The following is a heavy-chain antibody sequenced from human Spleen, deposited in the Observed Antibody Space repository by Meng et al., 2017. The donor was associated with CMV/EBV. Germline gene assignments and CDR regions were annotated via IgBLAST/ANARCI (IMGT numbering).Heavy chain of an antibody. CDR3: ARLAEWPVLQDWFDP. Sequence: GGSCSGYYWRRIRQPPGKGLEWIGEINHSGSTNYNPSLKSRVTISVDTSKTQFSLKLSSVTAADTAVYYCARLAEWPVLQDWFDPWGQGTLVTVSS. J-gene: IGHJ5*02. V-gene: IGHV4-34*01. D-gene: IGHD6-19*01. CDR1: GGSCSGYY. CDR2: INHSGST.